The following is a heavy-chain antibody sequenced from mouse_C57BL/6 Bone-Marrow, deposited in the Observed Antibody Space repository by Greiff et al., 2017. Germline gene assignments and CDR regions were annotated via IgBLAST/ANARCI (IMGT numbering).Heavy chain of an antibody. CDR3: ARLECDGSSGDWYFDV. CDR1: GYTFTSYD. D-gene: IGHD1-1*01. Sequence: QVHVKQSGPELVKPGASVKLSCKASGYTFTSYDINWVKQRPGQGREWIGWIYPRDGSTKYNEKFKGKATLTVDTSSSTAYMGLHSLTSEDSAVYFCARLECDGSSGDWYFDVWGTGTTVTVSS. CDR2: IYPRDGST. J-gene: IGHJ1*03. V-gene: IGHV1-85*01.